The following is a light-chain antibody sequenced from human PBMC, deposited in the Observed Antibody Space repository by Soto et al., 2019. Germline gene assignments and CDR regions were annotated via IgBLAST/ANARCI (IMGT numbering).Light chain of an antibody. V-gene: IGKV1-39*01. CDR1: QSISSY. Sequence: DIQMTQSPSSLSASVGDRVTITCRASQSISSYLNWYQQKPGKAPKLLIYAASSLQSGVPSRFSGSGSGTDFTLTISSLQPEDFATYYCQQSYITPEAFGPGTKVDIK. CDR3: QQSYITPEA. CDR2: AAS. J-gene: IGKJ3*01.